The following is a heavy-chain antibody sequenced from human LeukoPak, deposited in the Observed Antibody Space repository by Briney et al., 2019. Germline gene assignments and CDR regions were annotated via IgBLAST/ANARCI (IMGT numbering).Heavy chain of an antibody. J-gene: IGHJ4*02. CDR1: GGSFSGYY. V-gene: IGHV4-34*01. D-gene: IGHD1-26*01. Sequence: SETLSLTCAVYGGSFSGYYWSWIRQPPGKGLEWIGEINHSGSTNYNPSLKSRVTISVDTSKNQFSLKLSSVTAADTAVYYCASSPVGARGNYFDYWGQGTLVTVSS. CDR2: INHSGST. CDR3: ASSPVGARGNYFDY.